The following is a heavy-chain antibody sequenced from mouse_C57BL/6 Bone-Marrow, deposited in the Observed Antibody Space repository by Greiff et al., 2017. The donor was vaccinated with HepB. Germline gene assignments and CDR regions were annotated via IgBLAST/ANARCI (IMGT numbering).Heavy chain of an antibody. V-gene: IGHV7-1*01. J-gene: IGHJ4*01. CDR3: ARDAGILGAMDY. D-gene: IGHD4-1*01. CDR2: SRNKANDYTT. CDR1: GFTFSDFY. Sequence: EVKLMESGGGLVQSGRSLRLSCATSGFTFSDFYMEWVRQAPGKGLEWIAASRNKANDYTTEYSASVKGRFIVSRDTSQSILYLQMNALRAEDTAIYYCARDAGILGAMDYWGQGTSVTVSS.